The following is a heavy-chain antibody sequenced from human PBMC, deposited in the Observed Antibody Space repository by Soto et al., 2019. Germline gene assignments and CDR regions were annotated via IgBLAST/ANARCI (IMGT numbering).Heavy chain of an antibody. CDR1: GYTFTSYG. Sequence: ASVKVSCKASGYTFTSYGISWVRQAPGQGLEWMGWISAYNGNTNYAQKLQGRVTMTTDTSTSTAYMELRSLRSDDTAVYYCARDSNLAARPRGFDYWGQGTLVTVSS. CDR2: ISAYNGNT. D-gene: IGHD6-6*01. CDR3: ARDSNLAARPRGFDY. J-gene: IGHJ4*02. V-gene: IGHV1-18*01.